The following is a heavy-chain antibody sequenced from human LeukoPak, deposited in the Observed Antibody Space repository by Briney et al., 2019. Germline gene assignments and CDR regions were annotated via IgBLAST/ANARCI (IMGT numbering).Heavy chain of an antibody. CDR3: AKTSRLLWFGELFGAFDI. D-gene: IGHD3-10*01. V-gene: IGHV3-23*01. CDR1: GFTFRSYA. J-gene: IGHJ3*02. Sequence: GGSLRLSCAASGFTFRSYAMSWVRQAPGKGLAWVSDISGSGGRTYYADAVKGRLPISRDNSKNTLYLQRNSLRAEDRAVYYGAKTSRLLWFGELFGAFDIWGRGTMVTVSS. CDR2: ISGSGGRT.